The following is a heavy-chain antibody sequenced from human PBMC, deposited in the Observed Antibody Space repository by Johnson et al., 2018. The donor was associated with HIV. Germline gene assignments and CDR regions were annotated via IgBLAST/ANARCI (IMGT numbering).Heavy chain of an antibody. CDR2: INWNGGST. J-gene: IGHJ3*02. V-gene: IGHV3-20*04. CDR3: ARDLYYGSGSSVAFDI. CDR1: GFTFDDYG. Sequence: VQLVESGGGVVRPGGSLRLSCAASGFTFDDYGMSWVRQAPGKGLEWVSGINWNGGSTGYADSVKGRFTISKDNAKNSLYLQMNSLRAEDTALYYCARDLYYGSGSSVAFDIWGQGTMVSVSS. D-gene: IGHD3-10*01.